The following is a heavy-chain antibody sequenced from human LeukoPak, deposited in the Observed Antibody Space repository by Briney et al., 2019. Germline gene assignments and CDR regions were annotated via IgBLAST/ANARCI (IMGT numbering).Heavy chain of an antibody. CDR1: GFAFLNYG. V-gene: IGHV3-23*01. CDR2: ISGSGVTT. D-gene: IGHD1-26*01. J-gene: IGHJ4*02. Sequence: GGSLRLSCAASGFAFLNYGMSWVRQAPGKGLEWVSAISGSGVTTYYAGSVKGRFTISRDNSKDTLYLQMNSLRAEDTAVYYCAKDRVGATLYFDYWGQGTLVTVSS. CDR3: AKDRVGATLYFDY.